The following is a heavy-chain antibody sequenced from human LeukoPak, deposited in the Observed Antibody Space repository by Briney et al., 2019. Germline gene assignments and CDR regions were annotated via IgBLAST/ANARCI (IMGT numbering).Heavy chain of an antibody. J-gene: IGHJ4*02. CDR2: ITSISSYI. CDR3: ARDELLWFGERIVDY. CDR1: GFTFSSYT. D-gene: IGHD3-10*01. V-gene: IGHV3-21*01. Sequence: KSGGSLRLSCAASGFTFSSYTMNWVHQAPGKGLEGVSSITSISSYIYYVDSVKGRFTISRDNAKNPLYLQMNSLRAEDTAVYYCARDELLWFGERIVDYWGQGTLVTVSS.